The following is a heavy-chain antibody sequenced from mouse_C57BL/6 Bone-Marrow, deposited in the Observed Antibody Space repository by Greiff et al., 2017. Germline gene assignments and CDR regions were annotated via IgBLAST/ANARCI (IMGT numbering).Heavy chain of an antibody. CDR1: GYTFTSYW. J-gene: IGHJ2*01. CDR2: IDPSDSYT. V-gene: IGHV1-69*01. CDR3: AMTTVVADY. D-gene: IGHD1-1*01. Sequence: VQLQQPGAELVMPGASVKLSCKASGYTFTSYWMHWVKQRPGQGLEWIGEIDPSDSYTNYNQKFKGKSTLTVDKSSSTAYMQLSSLTSEDSAVYYCAMTTVVADYWGQGTTLTVSS.